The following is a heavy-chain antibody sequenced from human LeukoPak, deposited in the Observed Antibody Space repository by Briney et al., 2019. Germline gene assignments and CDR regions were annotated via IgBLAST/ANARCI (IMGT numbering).Heavy chain of an antibody. D-gene: IGHD3-10*01. J-gene: IGHJ4*02. Sequence: GGSLRPSCAASGFTFSSYAMHWVRQAPGKGLEWVAVISYDGSNKYYADSVKGRFTISRDNSKNTLYLQMNSLRAEDTAVYYCARDGSGSYYKFDYWGQGTLVTVSS. CDR2: ISYDGSNK. CDR3: ARDGSGSYYKFDY. V-gene: IGHV3-30-3*01. CDR1: GFTFSSYA.